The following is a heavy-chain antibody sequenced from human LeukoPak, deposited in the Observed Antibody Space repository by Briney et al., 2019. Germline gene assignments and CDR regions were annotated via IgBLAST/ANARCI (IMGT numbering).Heavy chain of an antibody. CDR2: INPSGGST. V-gene: IGHV1-46*01. CDR3: AREDYDSSGYYYYFDY. CDR1: GYTFTSYY. D-gene: IGHD3-22*01. Sequence: ASVKVSCKASGYTFTSYYMHWVRQAPGQGLECMGIINPSGGSTSYAQKFQGRVTMTRDTSTSTVYMELSSLRSEDTAVYYCAREDYDSSGYYYYFDYWGQGTLVTVSS. J-gene: IGHJ4*02.